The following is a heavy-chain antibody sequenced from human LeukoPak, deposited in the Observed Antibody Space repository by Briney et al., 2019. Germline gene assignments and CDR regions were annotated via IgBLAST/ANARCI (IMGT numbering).Heavy chain of an antibody. D-gene: IGHD3-22*01. J-gene: IGHJ1*01. Sequence: SETLSLTCTVSGGSISSYYWSWIRQPPRKGLEWIGDIYYSGSTNYNPSLKSRVTISVDTSKNQFSLKLSSVTAADTAVYYCARDSYYYDSSGYQHWGQGTLVTVSS. CDR2: IYYSGST. CDR1: GGSISSYY. V-gene: IGHV4-59*01. CDR3: ARDSYYYDSSGYQH.